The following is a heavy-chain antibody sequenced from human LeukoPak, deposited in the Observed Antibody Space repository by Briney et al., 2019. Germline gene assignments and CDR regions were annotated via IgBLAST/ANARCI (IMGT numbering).Heavy chain of an antibody. J-gene: IGHJ4*02. CDR3: TTGLGWFPIDY. V-gene: IGHV3-15*01. Sequence: GGSLRLSCAASGFTFSNAWMSWVRQAPGKGVEWVGRIKSKTDGGTTDYAAPVKGRFTISRDDSKNTLYLQMNSLKTEDTAVYYCTTGLGWFPIDYWGQGTLVTVSS. CDR2: IKSKTDGGTT. D-gene: IGHD3/OR15-3a*01. CDR1: GFTFSNAW.